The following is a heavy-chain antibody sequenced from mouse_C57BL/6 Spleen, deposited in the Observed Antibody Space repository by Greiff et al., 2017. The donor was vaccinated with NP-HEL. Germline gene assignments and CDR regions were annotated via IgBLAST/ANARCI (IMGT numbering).Heavy chain of an antibody. Sequence: VQLQQSGTELVKPGASVKLSCKASGYTFTSYWMHWVKQRPGQGLEWIGNINPSNGGTNYNEKFKSKATLTVDKSSSTAYMQLSSLTSEDSAVDYCARSFITTVVAEDYWGQGTTLTVSS. CDR3: ARSFITTVVAEDY. D-gene: IGHD1-1*01. J-gene: IGHJ2*01. CDR1: GYTFTSYW. V-gene: IGHV1-53*01. CDR2: INPSNGGT.